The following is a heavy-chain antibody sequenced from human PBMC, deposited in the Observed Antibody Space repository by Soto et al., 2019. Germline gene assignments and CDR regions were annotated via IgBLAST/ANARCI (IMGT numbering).Heavy chain of an antibody. CDR1: GYTFSGSY. CDR3: ARGDAINWFDS. V-gene: IGHV1-2*02. D-gene: IGHD2-2*01. Sequence: GVSVKLCCKACGYTFSGSYVRWVRQTTGQGLEWMGWINPINGGTKYVQKFQGRVTLTRDTSISTAYMELTRLTSATAADTAVYYCARGDAINWFDSWGQGTLVTVSS. CDR2: INPINGGT. J-gene: IGHJ5*01.